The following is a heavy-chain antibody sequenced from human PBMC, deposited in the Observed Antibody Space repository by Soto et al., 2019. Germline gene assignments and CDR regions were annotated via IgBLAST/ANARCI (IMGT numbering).Heavy chain of an antibody. Sequence: PGGSLRLSCAASGFTVSSNYMSWVRQAPGKGLEWVSVIYSGGSTYYADSVKGRFTISRDNSKNTLYLQMNSLRAEDTAVYYCARDGPGHYYGSGSFREYAFDIWGQGTMVTVSS. CDR1: GFTVSSNY. J-gene: IGHJ3*02. CDR3: ARDGPGHYYGSGSFREYAFDI. D-gene: IGHD3-10*01. CDR2: IYSGGST. V-gene: IGHV3-53*01.